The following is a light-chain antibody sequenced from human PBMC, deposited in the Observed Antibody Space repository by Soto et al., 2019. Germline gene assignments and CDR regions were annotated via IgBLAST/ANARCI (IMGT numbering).Light chain of an antibody. CDR2: DAS. J-gene: IGKJ1*01. V-gene: IGKV3-11*01. Sequence: EIVLTQSPATLSLYPGERATLSCRASQSVSSYLAWYQQKPGQAPRLLIYDASNRATGIPARFSGSGSGTDFTLTISSLEPEDFAVYYCQQRGNWWTFGQGTKVEIK. CDR3: QQRGNWWT. CDR1: QSVSSY.